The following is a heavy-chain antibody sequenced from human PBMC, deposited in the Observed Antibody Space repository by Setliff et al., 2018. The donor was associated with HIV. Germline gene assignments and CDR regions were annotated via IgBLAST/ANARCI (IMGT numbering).Heavy chain of an antibody. V-gene: IGHV4-31*03. J-gene: IGHJ4*02. CDR1: GGSISSGGYY. CDR3: ARSLLPSITVAGTIGY. D-gene: IGHD6-19*01. Sequence: PSETLSLTCTVSGGSISSGGYYWSWIRQHPGKGLEWIGFIYYSGSTYHNPSLKSRVTISVDTSKNQFSLKLSSVTAADTAVYYCARSLLPSITVAGTIGYWGQGSLVTVSS. CDR2: IYYSGST.